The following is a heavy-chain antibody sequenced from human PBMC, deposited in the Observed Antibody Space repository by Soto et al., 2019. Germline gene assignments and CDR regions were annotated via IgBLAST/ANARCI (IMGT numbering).Heavy chain of an antibody. Sequence: PGGSLRLSCAASGFTFSSYWMSWVRQAPGKGLEWVANIKQDGSEKYYVDSVKGRFTISRDNAKNSLYLQMNSLRAEDTAVYYCARVPLVAVAGRDAFDIWGQGTMVTVSS. J-gene: IGHJ3*02. V-gene: IGHV3-7*03. D-gene: IGHD6-19*01. CDR1: GFTFSSYW. CDR2: IKQDGSEK. CDR3: ARVPLVAVAGRDAFDI.